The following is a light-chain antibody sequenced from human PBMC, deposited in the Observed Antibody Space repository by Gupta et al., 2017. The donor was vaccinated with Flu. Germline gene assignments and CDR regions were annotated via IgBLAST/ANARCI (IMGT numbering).Light chain of an antibody. CDR1: SGHSSYA. V-gene: IGLV4-69*01. CDR2: LNSDGSH. J-gene: IGLJ2*01. CDR3: QTCGTGTVV. Sequence: HLVLTQSPSASASLGASVKLTCTLSSGHSSYAIAWHQQQPEKGPRYLMKLNSDGSHSKGDGIPDRFSGSSSGAERYLTISSLQAEDEADYYCQTCGTGTVVFGGGTKLTVL.